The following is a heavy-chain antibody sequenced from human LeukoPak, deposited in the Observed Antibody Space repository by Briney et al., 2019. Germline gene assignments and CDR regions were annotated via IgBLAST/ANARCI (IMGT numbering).Heavy chain of an antibody. V-gene: IGHV3-74*01. Sequence: GGSLRLSCAASGFIFSNYWMHWVRQAPGKGLVWVSRITSDGSSTGYADSVKGRFTISRDNAKNSLYLQMNSLRAEDTALYYCARGEAFDIWGQGTMVTVSS. CDR1: GFIFSNYW. CDR3: ARGEAFDI. CDR2: ITSDGSST. J-gene: IGHJ3*02.